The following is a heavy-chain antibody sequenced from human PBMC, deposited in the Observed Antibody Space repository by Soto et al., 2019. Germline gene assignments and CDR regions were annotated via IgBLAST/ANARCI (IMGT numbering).Heavy chain of an antibody. Sequence: SEILSLTCTVSGGSISSYYWSWIRQPPGKGLEWIGYIYYSGSTNYNPSLKSRVTISVDTSKNQFSLKLSSVTAADTAVYYCATSTAPYGWFDPWGQGTLVTVSS. V-gene: IGHV4-59*01. D-gene: IGHD2-8*01. J-gene: IGHJ5*02. CDR1: GGSISSYY. CDR3: ATSTAPYGWFDP. CDR2: IYYSGST.